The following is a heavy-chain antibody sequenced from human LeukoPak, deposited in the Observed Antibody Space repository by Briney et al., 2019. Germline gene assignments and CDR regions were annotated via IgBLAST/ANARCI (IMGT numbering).Heavy chain of an antibody. CDR1: GGSFSGYY. CDR2: INHSGNT. J-gene: IGHJ4*02. CDR3: ATHVEMTTAYLGY. Sequence: SETLSLTCAVYGGSFSGYYWSWIRQPPGKGLEWIGEINHSGNTNYNPSLKSRVTISVDTSKNQFSPKLSSVTAADTAVYYCATHVEMTTAYLGYWGQGTLVTVSS. V-gene: IGHV4-34*01. D-gene: IGHD5-24*01.